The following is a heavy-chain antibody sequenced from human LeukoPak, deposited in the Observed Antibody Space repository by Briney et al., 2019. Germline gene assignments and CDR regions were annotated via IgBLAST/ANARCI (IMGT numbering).Heavy chain of an antibody. CDR3: AKAELRFLEWFL. J-gene: IGHJ3*01. V-gene: IGHV3-30-3*01. CDR2: IPYDGSNK. CDR1: GFTFSSYA. Sequence: PGRSLRLSCAASGFTFSSYAMHWVRQAPGKGLEWLAVIPYDGSNKYYADSVKGRFTISRDNSKNTLYLQMNSLRAEDTAVYYCAKAELRFLEWFLWGQGTMVTVSS. D-gene: IGHD3-3*01.